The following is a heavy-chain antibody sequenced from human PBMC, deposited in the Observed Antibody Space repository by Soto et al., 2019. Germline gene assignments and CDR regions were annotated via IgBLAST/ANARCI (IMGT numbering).Heavy chain of an antibody. CDR2: TYYRSKWYN. D-gene: IGHD6-19*01. Sequence: PXQALSLPSAISGDSVSSNSAACNLIRHSPSRGLEWLGRTYYRSKWYNDYAVSVKSRITINPDTSKNQFSLQLNSVTPEDTAVYYCARSPVAGTSFDYWGQGTLVTVSS. J-gene: IGHJ4*02. CDR1: GDSVSSNSAA. CDR3: ARSPVAGTSFDY. V-gene: IGHV6-1*01.